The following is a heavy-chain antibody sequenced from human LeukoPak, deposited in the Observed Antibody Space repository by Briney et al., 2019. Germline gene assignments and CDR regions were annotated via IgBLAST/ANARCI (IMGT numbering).Heavy chain of an antibody. V-gene: IGHV1-69*04. CDR3: ARDDKRYCSSTSCPLDY. D-gene: IGHD2-2*01. Sequence: SVKVSCKASGGTFSSYAISWVRQAPGQGLEWMGRIIPILGIANHAQKFQGRVTITADKSTSTAYMELSSLRSEDTAVYYCARDDKRYCSSTSCPLDYWGQGTLVTVSS. CDR2: IIPILGIA. J-gene: IGHJ4*02. CDR1: GGTFSSYA.